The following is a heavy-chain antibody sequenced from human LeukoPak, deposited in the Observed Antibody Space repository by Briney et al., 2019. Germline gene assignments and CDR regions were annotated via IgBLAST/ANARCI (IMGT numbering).Heavy chain of an antibody. D-gene: IGHD3-3*01. CDR2: ISSSSSYI. V-gene: IGHV3-21*01. Sequence: GGSLRLSCAASGFTFSSYSMNWVRQAPGKGLEWVSSISSSSSYIYYADSVKGRFTISRDNAKNSLYLQMNSLRAEDTAVYYCARDGVFGVVIIDYWGQGTLVTVSS. CDR3: ARDGVFGVVIIDY. J-gene: IGHJ4*02. CDR1: GFTFSSYS.